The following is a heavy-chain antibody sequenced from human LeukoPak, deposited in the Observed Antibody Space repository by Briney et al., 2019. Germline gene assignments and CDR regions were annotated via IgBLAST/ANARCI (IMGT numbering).Heavy chain of an antibody. CDR1: GYTFTSYY. Sequence: ASVKVSCKASGYTFTSYYMHWVRQAPGQGLEWMGIINPCGGSTTYAQKFQGRVTMTRDTSTSTVYMELSSLRSEDTAVYYCARVSTTVVSPFYFDYWGQGTLVTVSS. CDR3: ARVSTTVVSPFYFDY. J-gene: IGHJ4*02. V-gene: IGHV1-46*01. CDR2: INPCGGST. D-gene: IGHD4-23*01.